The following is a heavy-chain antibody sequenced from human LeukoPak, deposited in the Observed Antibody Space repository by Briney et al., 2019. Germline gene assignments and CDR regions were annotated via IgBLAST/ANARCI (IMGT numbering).Heavy chain of an antibody. CDR2: ISGSGGST. CDR3: AKGQNPYYYDSSGYLAFDY. D-gene: IGHD3-22*01. Sequence: GGSLRLSCATSGFTFSNAWMNWVRQAPGKGLEWVSGISGSGGSTYYTDSVKGRFTISRDNSKNTLYLQMNSLRAEDTAVYYCAKGQNPYYYDSSGYLAFDYWGQGTLVTVSS. V-gene: IGHV3-23*01. CDR1: GFTFSNAW. J-gene: IGHJ4*02.